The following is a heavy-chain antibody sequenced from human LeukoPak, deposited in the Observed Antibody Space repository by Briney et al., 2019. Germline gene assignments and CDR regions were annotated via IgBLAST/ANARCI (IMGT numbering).Heavy chain of an antibody. J-gene: IGHJ4*02. D-gene: IGHD2-15*01. CDR2: INRDGSST. CDR1: GFTFSSYW. Sequence: PGGSLRLSCAASGFTFSSYWMHWVRQAPGKGLVWVSRINRDGSSTSYADSVKVRFTISRDNAKNTLYLQMNSLRAEDTAVYYCARVVAGTFDYWGQGTLVTVSS. CDR3: ARVVAGTFDY. V-gene: IGHV3-74*01.